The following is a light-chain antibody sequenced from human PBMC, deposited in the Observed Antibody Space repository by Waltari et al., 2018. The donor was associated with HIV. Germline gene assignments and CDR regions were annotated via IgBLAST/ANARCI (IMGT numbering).Light chain of an antibody. CDR2: DVS. V-gene: IGLV2-14*01. Sequence: QSALTQPASVSGSPGQSITISCTGTISDIGDSYDVLWVQHHPNIAPQLLIFDVSYRLSGVSNRFSGSKSGNTASLTISGLQAEDEADYYCSSYTTIYTWVFGGGTKLTVL. J-gene: IGLJ3*02. CDR3: SSYTTIYTWV. CDR1: ISDIGDSYD.